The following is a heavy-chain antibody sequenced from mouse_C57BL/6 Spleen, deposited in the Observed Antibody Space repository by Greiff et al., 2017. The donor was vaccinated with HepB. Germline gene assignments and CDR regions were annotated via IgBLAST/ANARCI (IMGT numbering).Heavy chain of an antibody. J-gene: IGHJ4*01. Sequence: QVQLQQPGAELVRPGTSVKLSCKASGYTFTSYWMHWVKQRPGQGLEWIGVIDPSDSYTNYNQKFKGKATLTVDTSSSTAYMQLSSLTSEDSAVYYCARSDGNYRYYAMDYWGQGTSVTVSS. D-gene: IGHD2-1*01. CDR1: GYTFTSYW. CDR3: ARSDGNYRYYAMDY. V-gene: IGHV1-59*01. CDR2: IDPSDSYT.